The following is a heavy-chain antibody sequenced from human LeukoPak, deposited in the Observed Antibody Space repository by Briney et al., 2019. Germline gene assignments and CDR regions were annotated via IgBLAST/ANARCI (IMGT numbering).Heavy chain of an antibody. Sequence: GSSVKVSCKASGGTFSSYAISWVRQAPGQGLEWMGGIIPIFGTANYAQKFQGRVTITADESTSTAYMELSSLRSEDTAVYYCARDGGMTAMVTPFDYWGQGTLVTVSS. J-gene: IGHJ4*02. CDR1: GGTFSSYA. CDR3: ARDGGMTAMVTPFDY. V-gene: IGHV1-69*01. CDR2: IIPIFGTA. D-gene: IGHD5-18*01.